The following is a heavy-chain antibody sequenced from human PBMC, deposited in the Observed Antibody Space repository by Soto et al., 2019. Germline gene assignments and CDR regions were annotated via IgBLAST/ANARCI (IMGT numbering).Heavy chain of an antibody. CDR1: GGSISSYY. Sequence: SETLSLTCTVSGGSISSYYWSWIRQPPGKGLEWIGYIYYSGSTNYNPTLKSRVTISVDTSKNQFSLKLSSVTAADTAVYYCARVLSNYALYYYYYYMDVWGKGTTVTVSS. J-gene: IGHJ6*03. D-gene: IGHD4-4*01. CDR2: IYYSGST. CDR3: ARVLSNYALYYYYYYMDV. V-gene: IGHV4-59*01.